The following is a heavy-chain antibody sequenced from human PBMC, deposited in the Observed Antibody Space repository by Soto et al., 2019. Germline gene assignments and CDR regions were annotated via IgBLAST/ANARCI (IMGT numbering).Heavy chain of an antibody. D-gene: IGHD6-19*01. J-gene: IGHJ4*02. V-gene: IGHV4-34*01. CDR1: GGSFSGYY. Sequence: PSETRSLPCAVYGGSFSGYYWSWIRHPPGKGLEWIGEINHSGSTNYNPSLKSRVTISVDTSKNQFSLKLSSVTAADTAVYYCARVCWYSSGCYRGDYWGQGTLVTVSS. CDR3: ARVCWYSSGCYRGDY. CDR2: INHSGST.